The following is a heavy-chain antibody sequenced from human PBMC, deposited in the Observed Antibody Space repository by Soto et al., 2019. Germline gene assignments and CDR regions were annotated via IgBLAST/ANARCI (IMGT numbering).Heavy chain of an antibody. J-gene: IGHJ5*02. CDR3: ATARPWCSGGSCYWFNP. D-gene: IGHD2-15*01. CDR1: GYTFTSYY. V-gene: IGHV1-46*01. Sequence: ASVKVSCKASGYTFTSYYMHWVRQAPGQGLEWMGIINPSGGSTSYAQKFQGRVTMTRNTSISTAYMELSSLRSEDTAVYYCATARPWCSGGSCYWFNPWGQGTLVKVPS. CDR2: INPSGGST.